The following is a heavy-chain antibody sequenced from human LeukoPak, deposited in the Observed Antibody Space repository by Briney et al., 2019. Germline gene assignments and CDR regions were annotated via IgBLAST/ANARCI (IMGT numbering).Heavy chain of an antibody. V-gene: IGHV3-64D*06. CDR2: ISGNGEST. J-gene: IGHJ4*02. CDR3: VRNYYATSADYDY. CDR1: GFTFSRHS. Sequence: PGGSLRLSCSASGFTFSRHSMNWVRQAPGKGLEYVSAISGNGESTYYADSVKDRFSISRDNPKNTLYLQMRSLRDEDTAVYYCVRNYYATSADYDYWGQGTLVTVSS. D-gene: IGHD3-22*01.